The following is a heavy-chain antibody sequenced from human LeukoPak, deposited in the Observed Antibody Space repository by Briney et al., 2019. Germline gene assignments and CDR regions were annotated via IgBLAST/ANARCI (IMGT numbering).Heavy chain of an antibody. J-gene: IGHJ4*02. CDR3: ASTGGYSYGYAEYYFDY. D-gene: IGHD5-18*01. V-gene: IGHV4-39*01. CDR2: IYYSGST. CDR1: GGSISSSSYY. Sequence: PSETLSLTCTVSGGSISSSSYYWGWIRQPPGKGLEWIGRIYYSGSTYYNPSLKSRVTISVDTSKNQSSLRLSSVTAADTAVYYCASTGGYSYGYAEYYFDYWGQGTLVTVSS.